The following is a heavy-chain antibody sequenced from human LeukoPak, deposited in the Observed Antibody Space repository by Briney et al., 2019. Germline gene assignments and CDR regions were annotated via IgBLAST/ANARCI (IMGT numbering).Heavy chain of an antibody. CDR3: AREGYSYGYGRPVYYYGMDV. Sequence: PGGSLRLSCAASGFTVSSNYMSWVRQAPGKGLEWVSVIYSGGSTYYADSVKGRFTISRDNSKNTLYLQMNSLRAEDTAVYYCAREGYSYGYGRPVYYYGMDVWGQGTTVTVSS. J-gene: IGHJ6*02. D-gene: IGHD5-18*01. CDR1: GFTVSSNY. V-gene: IGHV3-53*01. CDR2: IYSGGST.